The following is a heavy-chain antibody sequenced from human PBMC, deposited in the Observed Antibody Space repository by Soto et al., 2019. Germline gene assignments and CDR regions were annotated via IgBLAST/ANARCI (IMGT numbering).Heavy chain of an antibody. Sequence: LRLSCAASGFTFSNAWMSWVRQAPGKGLEWVGRIKSKTDGGTTDYAAPVKGRFTISRDDSKNTLYLQMNSLKTEDTAVYYCTTVMSIFGVVIPWGQGTLVTVSS. D-gene: IGHD3-3*01. V-gene: IGHV3-15*01. CDR3: TTVMSIFGVVIP. CDR2: IKSKTDGGTT. CDR1: GFTFSNAW. J-gene: IGHJ5*02.